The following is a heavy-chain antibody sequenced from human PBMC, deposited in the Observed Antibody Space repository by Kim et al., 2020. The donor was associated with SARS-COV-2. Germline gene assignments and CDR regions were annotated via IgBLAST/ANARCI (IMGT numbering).Heavy chain of an antibody. Sequence: YSPSFQGQVTISADKSISTAYLQWSSLKASDTAMYYCARQGVVTAPFDYWGQGTLVTVSS. CDR3: ARQGVVTAPFDY. J-gene: IGHJ4*02. D-gene: IGHD2-21*02. V-gene: IGHV5-51*01.